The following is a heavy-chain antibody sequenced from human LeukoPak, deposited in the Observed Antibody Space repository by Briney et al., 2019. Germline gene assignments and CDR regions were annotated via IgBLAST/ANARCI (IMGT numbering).Heavy chain of an antibody. Sequence: GGSLRLSCAASGFTFSSYGMHWVRQAPGKGLEWVAVISYDGSNKYYADSVKGRFTISRDNSKNTLYLQMNSLRAEDTAVYYCAKLSMITFGGVIVSLFDYWGQGTLVTVSS. D-gene: IGHD3-16*02. CDR3: AKLSMITFGGVIVSLFDY. V-gene: IGHV3-30*18. CDR1: GFTFSSYG. CDR2: ISYDGSNK. J-gene: IGHJ4*02.